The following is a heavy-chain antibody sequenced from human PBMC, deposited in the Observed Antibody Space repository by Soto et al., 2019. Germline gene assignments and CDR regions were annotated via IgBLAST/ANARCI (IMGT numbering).Heavy chain of an antibody. J-gene: IGHJ6*02. CDR3: ARGAAAGNYYGMDD. CDR1: GDSVSSNSAA. V-gene: IGHV6-1*01. CDR2: TYFRFKWYT. D-gene: IGHD6-13*01. Sequence: SQTLSLTCVISGDSVSSNSAASDWVRQSPSRGLEWLVRTYFRFKWYTDYAVSVESRITINPDTSKSQFSLQLNTLTPEDTAVYYCARGAAAGNYYGMDDWGQGTLVTVSS.